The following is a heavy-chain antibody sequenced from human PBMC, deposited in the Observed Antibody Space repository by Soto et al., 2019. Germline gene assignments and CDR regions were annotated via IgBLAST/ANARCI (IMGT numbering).Heavy chain of an antibody. D-gene: IGHD1-1*01. CDR2: IIPILGIA. Sequence: QVQLVQSGAEVKKPGSSVKVSCKASGGTFSSYTISWVRQAPGQGLEWMGRIIPILGIANYAQKFQGRVTITADKSTSTAYMELSSLRSEDTAVYYCARTVPTGTDLGDYWGQGNLVTVSS. V-gene: IGHV1-69*02. CDR3: ARTVPTGTDLGDY. CDR1: GGTFSSYT. J-gene: IGHJ4*02.